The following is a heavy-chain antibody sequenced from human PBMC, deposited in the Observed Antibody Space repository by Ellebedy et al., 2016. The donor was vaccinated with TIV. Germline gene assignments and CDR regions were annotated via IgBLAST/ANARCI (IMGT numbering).Heavy chain of an antibody. V-gene: IGHV4-59*01. CDR1: GGSISSYY. CDR3: ARFDSIVTMGMDV. CDR2: IYYSGST. D-gene: IGHD4-11*01. Sequence: MPSETLSLTCTVSGGSISSYYWSWIRQPPGKGLEWIGYIYYSGSTNYNPSLKSRVTISVDTSKNQFSLKLSSVTAADTAVYYCARFDSIVTMGMDVWGQGTTVTVSS. J-gene: IGHJ6*02.